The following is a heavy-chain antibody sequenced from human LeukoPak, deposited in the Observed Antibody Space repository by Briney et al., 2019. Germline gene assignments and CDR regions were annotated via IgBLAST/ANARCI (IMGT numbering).Heavy chain of an antibody. CDR1: GYSISSGYY. D-gene: IGHD1-26*01. CDR2: IYHSGST. Sequence: SETLSLTCAVSGYSISSGYYWGWIRQPPGKGLEWIGSIYHSGSTYYNPSLKSRVTISVDTSKNQFSLKLSSVTAADTAVYYCARLSIVGATPPDFDYWGQGTLVTVSS. CDR3: ARLSIVGATPPDFDY. J-gene: IGHJ4*02. V-gene: IGHV4-38-2*01.